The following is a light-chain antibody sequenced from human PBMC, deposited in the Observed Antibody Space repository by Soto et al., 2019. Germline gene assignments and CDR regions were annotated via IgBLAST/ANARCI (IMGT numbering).Light chain of an antibody. J-gene: IGLJ1*01. CDR1: SSDVGAYNY. CDR3: SSYTNINTRACV. CDR2: EVT. V-gene: IGLV2-14*01. Sequence: QSALTQPASVSESPGQSITISCTGTSSDVGAYNYVSWYQQHPGKAPKVIIYEVTDRPSGVSNRFSGSKSGNTASLTISGLQAEDEAEYYCSSYTNINTRACVFGTGTKLTVL.